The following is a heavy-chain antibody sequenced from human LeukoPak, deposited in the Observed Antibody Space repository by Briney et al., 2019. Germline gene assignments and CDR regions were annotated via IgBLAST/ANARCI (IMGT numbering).Heavy chain of an antibody. V-gene: IGHV4-34*01. CDR2: INNSGST. J-gene: IGHJ1*01. CDR1: GGSFSGYY. Sequence: PSETLSLTCAVSGGSFSGYYWSWIRQPPGKGLEYIGEINNSGSTNYNPSLKSRVTISVDGSMHQFSLKLCSVTAADKDVYYCAVRAWELQHGYFQHWGQGTLVTVSS. CDR3: AVRAWELQHGYFQH. D-gene: IGHD1-26*01.